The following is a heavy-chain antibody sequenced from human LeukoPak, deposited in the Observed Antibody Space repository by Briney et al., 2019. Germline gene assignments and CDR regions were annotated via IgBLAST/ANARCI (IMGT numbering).Heavy chain of an antibody. CDR3: ARPLWFGEFSWFDP. CDR1: GGTFSSYA. D-gene: IGHD3-10*01. V-gene: IGHV1-69*06. CDR2: IIPIFGTA. Sequence: ASVKVSCKASGGTFSSYAISWVRQAPGQGLEWMGGIIPIFGTANYAQKFQGRVTITADKSTSTAYMELSSLRSEDTAVYYCARPLWFGEFSWFDPWGQGTLVTVSS. J-gene: IGHJ5*02.